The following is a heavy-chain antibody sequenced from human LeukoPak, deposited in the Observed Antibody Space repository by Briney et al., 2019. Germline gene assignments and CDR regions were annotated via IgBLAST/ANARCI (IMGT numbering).Heavy chain of an antibody. V-gene: IGHV1-18*01. D-gene: IGHD3-3*01. CDR1: GYTFTSYG. J-gene: IGHJ4*02. CDR3: AREARYDFWSGYYRRYYFDY. CDR2: ISAYNGNT. Sequence: ASVKVSCKASGYTFTSYGISWVRQAPGQGLEWMGWISAYNGNTNYAQKIQGRVTMTTDTSTSTAYMELRSLRSDDTAVYYCAREARYDFWSGYYRRYYFDYWGQGTLVTVSS.